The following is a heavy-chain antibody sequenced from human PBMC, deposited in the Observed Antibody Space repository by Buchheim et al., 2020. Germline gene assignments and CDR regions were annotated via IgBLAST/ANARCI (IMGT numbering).Heavy chain of an antibody. CDR2: INSDGSST. CDR3: ARDHRDLVAIPVYYFDF. V-gene: IGHV3-74*01. J-gene: IGHJ4*02. Sequence: EVQLVESGGGLVQPGGSLRLSCAASGFTFSSYWMHWVRQAPGKGLVWVSRINSDGSSTSYADSVKGRFTISRDNAKNSLYLQMNSLRAEDTALYYCARDHRDLVAIPVYYFDFWGLGTL. D-gene: IGHD5-12*01. CDR1: GFTFSSYW.